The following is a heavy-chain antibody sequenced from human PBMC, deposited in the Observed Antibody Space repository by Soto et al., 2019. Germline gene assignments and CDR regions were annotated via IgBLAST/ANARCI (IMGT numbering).Heavy chain of an antibody. J-gene: IGHJ4*02. CDR1: GGTFSSYA. V-gene: IGHV1-69*06. CDR3: ARGRRVYYYDSSGYYLGY. D-gene: IGHD3-22*01. Sequence: GASVKVSCKASGGTFSSYAISWVRQAPGQGLEWMGGIIPIFGTANYAQKFQGRVTITADKSTSTAYMELSSLRSEDTAVYYCARGRRVYYYDSSGYYLGYWGQGTPGHRLL. CDR2: IIPIFGTA.